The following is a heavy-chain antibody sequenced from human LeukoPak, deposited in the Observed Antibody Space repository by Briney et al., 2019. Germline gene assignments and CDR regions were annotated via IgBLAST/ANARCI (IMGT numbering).Heavy chain of an antibody. J-gene: IGHJ4*02. Sequence: KTSETLSLTCTVSGGSISSYYWSWIRQPPGKGLEWIGYIYYSGTTNYNPSLKSRVTLSVDTSKSQFSLKLSSVTAADTAVFYCAGETGNYYFDYWGQGTLVTVSS. D-gene: IGHD3-9*01. CDR3: AGETGNYYFDY. CDR2: IYYSGTT. V-gene: IGHV4-59*01. CDR1: GGSISSYY.